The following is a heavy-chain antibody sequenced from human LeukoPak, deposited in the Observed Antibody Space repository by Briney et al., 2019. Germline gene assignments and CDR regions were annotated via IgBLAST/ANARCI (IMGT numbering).Heavy chain of an antibody. J-gene: IGHJ4*02. CDR2: ISGSGRDT. V-gene: IGHV3-23*01. Sequence: GGSLRLSCAASGLTFPRYAFAWVRQAPGRGLQWVSGISGSGRDTFYSDSVKGRFTISRDNSKNTHYLQMSSLTAEDTAVYYCAKGLYYDILTGYGYWGQGTLVTVSS. CDR1: GLTFPRYA. CDR3: AKGLYYDILTGYGY. D-gene: IGHD3-9*01.